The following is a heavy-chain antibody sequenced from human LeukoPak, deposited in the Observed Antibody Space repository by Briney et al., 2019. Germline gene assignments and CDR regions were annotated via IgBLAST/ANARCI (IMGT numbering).Heavy chain of an antibody. V-gene: IGHV5-10-1*01. CDR3: ARDRGIAAAGSGIDDY. D-gene: IGHD6-13*01. CDR1: GYSFTSYW. J-gene: IGHJ4*02. Sequence: GESLKISCQGSGYSFTSYWISWVRQMPGKGLEWMGRIDPSDSYTNYSPSFQGHVTISADKSISTAYLQWSSLKASDTAMYYCARDRGIAAAGSGIDDYWGQGTLVTVSS. CDR2: IDPSDSYT.